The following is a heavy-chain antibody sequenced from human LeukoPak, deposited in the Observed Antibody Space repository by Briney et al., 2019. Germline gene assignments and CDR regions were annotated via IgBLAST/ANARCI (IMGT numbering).Heavy chain of an antibody. CDR1: GFTFSSWW. Sequence: PGGSLRLSCAASGFTFSSWWMGWVRQAPGKGLEWVAHINQDGSERDYVDSVKGRFTISRDNAKNSLYVQMNSLRAEDTAVYYCARGHYGLDVWGKGTTVTVSS. J-gene: IGHJ6*04. CDR2: INQDGSER. V-gene: IGHV3-7*03. CDR3: ARGHYGLDV.